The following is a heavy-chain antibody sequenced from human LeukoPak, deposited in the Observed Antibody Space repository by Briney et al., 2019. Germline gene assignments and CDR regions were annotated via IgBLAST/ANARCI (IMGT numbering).Heavy chain of an antibody. CDR1: GGSISSYY. V-gene: IGHV4-59*01. D-gene: IGHD3-10*01. J-gene: IGHJ6*02. CDR2: IYYSGST. Sequence: PSETLSLTRTVSGGSISSYYWSWIRQPPGKGLEWIGYIYYSGSTNYNPSLKSRVTISVDTSKNQFSLKLSSVTAADTAVYYCARDDVVRGVRSGYYYGMDVWGQGTTVTVSS. CDR3: ARDDVVRGVRSGYYYGMDV.